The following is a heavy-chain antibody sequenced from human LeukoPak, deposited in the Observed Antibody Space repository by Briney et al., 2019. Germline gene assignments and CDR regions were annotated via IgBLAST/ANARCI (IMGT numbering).Heavy chain of an antibody. CDR2: INPNSGGT. J-gene: IGHJ4*02. V-gene: IGHV1-2*06. CDR1: GYTFTGNY. Sequence: GASVKVSCKASGYTFTGNYMHWVRQAPGQGLEWMGRINPNSGGTNYAQKFQGRVTMTRDTSISTAYMELSRLRSDDTAVYYCARVSDIVATIFFYWGQGTLVTVSS. D-gene: IGHD5-12*01. CDR3: ARVSDIVATIFFY.